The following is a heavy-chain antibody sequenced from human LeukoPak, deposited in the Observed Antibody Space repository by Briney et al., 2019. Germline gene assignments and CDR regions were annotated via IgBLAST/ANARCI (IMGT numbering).Heavy chain of an antibody. D-gene: IGHD3-9*01. Sequence: AGGSLRLSCVASGFTFSSYAMSWVRQAPGKGLEWVSAISGSGGSTYYADSVKGRFTISRDNSKNTLYLQMNSLRAEDTAVYYCAKGRGHVLRYFDWLLDYWGQGTLVTVSS. CDR3: AKGRGHVLRYFDWLLDY. J-gene: IGHJ4*02. CDR1: GFTFSSYA. V-gene: IGHV3-23*01. CDR2: ISGSGGST.